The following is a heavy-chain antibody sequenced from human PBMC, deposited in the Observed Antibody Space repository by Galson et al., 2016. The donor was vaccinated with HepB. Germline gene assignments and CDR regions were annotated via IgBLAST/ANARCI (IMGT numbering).Heavy chain of an antibody. CDR3: AKDKAARGWYIDV. CDR1: GFTFRTYG. CDR2: ISYDGSNK. Sequence: SLRLSCAASGFTFRTYGIHWVRQAPGKGLEWVALISYDGSNKYYADSVKGRFTISRDNSKNTLFLQMNSLRAEDTAVYLCAKDKAARGWYIDVWGKGTTVTVSS. V-gene: IGHV3-30*18. J-gene: IGHJ6*03. D-gene: IGHD6-6*01.